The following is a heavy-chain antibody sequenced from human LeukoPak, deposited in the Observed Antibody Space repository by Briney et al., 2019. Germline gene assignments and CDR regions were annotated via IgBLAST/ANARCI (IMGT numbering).Heavy chain of an antibody. D-gene: IGHD3/OR15-3a*01. J-gene: IGHJ3*02. CDR3: AREWTHDAFDI. V-gene: IGHV3-66*01. CDR2: IYSNGKA. Sequence: GGSLRLSCAASGFSVSDNYMSWVRQAPGKGLEWVSVIYSNGKAYYTDSVKGRFTISRDIAQNTLFLQMNNLRAEDTAVYYCAREWTHDAFDIWGQGTMVTVSS. CDR1: GFSVSDNY.